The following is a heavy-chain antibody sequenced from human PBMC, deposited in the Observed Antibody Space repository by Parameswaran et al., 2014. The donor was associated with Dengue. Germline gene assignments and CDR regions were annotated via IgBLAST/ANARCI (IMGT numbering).Heavy chain of an antibody. D-gene: IGHD3-10*01. J-gene: IGHJ6*02. CDR1: GGSISSSSYY. CDR2: IYYSGST. CDR3: ASGVSLNGDYEYYAMDV. V-gene: IGHV4-39*01. Sequence: SETLSLTCTVSGGSISSSSYYWGWIRQPPGKGLEWIGSIYYSGSTYYNPSLKSRVTISVDTSKNQFSLKLSSVTAADTAVYNCASGVSLNGDYEYYAMDVWGQGTTVTVSS.